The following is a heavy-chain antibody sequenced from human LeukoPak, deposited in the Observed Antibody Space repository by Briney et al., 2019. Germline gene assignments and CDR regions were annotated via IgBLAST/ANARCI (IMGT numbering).Heavy chain of an antibody. Sequence: ASVKVSCKASGYTFTAYYMHWVRQAPGQGLEWMGWIDSKNGDTKYAQKFQSGLTITRDTSIGIAYMELRSLISDDTAVYYCASEACSGRCSVQRVASWGQGTPVTVSS. CDR3: ASEACSGRCSVQRVAS. D-gene: IGHD2-15*01. CDR2: IDSKNGDT. CDR1: GYTFTAYY. J-gene: IGHJ4*02. V-gene: IGHV1-2*02.